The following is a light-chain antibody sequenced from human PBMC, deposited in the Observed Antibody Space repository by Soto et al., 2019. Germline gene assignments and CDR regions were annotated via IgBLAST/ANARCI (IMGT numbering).Light chain of an antibody. CDR3: QQYGSSPMYT. V-gene: IGKV3-20*01. CDR2: GAS. CDR1: QSVSSSY. J-gene: IGKJ2*01. Sequence: EIVLTQSPGTLSLSPGERATLSCRASQSVSSSYFAWYQQKPGQAPRLLIYGASGMATGIPDRFSGSGSGTDFTLTISRLEPEDFAVYYCQQYGSSPMYTFGQGTKLEIK.